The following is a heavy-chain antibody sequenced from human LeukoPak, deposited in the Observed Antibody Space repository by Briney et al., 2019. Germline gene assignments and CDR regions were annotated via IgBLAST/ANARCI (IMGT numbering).Heavy chain of an antibody. V-gene: IGHV4-59*08. CDR2: IYYSGST. J-gene: IGHJ4*02. CDR3: ARTYCSAGACYHFDY. Sequence: SETLSLTCTVSGGSISSYYWSWIRQPPGKGLEWIGYIYYSGSTNYNPSLKSRVTISVDTSKNQFSLKVSSVTAADTAVYYRARTYCSAGACYHFDYWGQGTLVTVSS. CDR1: GGSISSYY. D-gene: IGHD2-15*01.